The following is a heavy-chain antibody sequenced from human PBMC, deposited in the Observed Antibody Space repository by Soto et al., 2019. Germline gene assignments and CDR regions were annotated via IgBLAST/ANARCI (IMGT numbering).Heavy chain of an antibody. CDR1: GYTFTSYG. CDR2: ISAYNGNT. Sequence: GASVKVSCKASGYTFTSYGISWVRQAPRQGLEWMGWISAYNGNTNYAQKLQGRVTMTTDTSTSTAYMELRSLRSDDTAVYYCARDETARPLYYYGMDVWGQGTTVTVSS. D-gene: IGHD6-6*01. CDR3: ARDETARPLYYYGMDV. J-gene: IGHJ6*02. V-gene: IGHV1-18*01.